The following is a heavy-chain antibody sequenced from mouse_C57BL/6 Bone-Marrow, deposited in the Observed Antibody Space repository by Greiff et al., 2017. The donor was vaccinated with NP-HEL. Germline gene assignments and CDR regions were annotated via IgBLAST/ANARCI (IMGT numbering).Heavy chain of an antibody. Sequence: EVQLVESGPVLVKPGASVKMSCKASGYTFTDYYMNWVKQSHGKSLEWIGVINPYNGGTSYNQKFKGKATLTVDKSSSTAYMELNSLTSEDSAVYYCARRKLGFAYWGQGTLVTVSA. D-gene: IGHD4-1*01. J-gene: IGHJ3*01. CDR3: ARRKLGFAY. CDR2: INPYNGGT. CDR1: GYTFTDYY. V-gene: IGHV1-19*01.